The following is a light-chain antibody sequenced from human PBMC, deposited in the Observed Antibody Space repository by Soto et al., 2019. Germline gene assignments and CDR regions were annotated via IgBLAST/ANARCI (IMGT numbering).Light chain of an antibody. V-gene: IGLV1-40*01. J-gene: IGLJ7*01. CDR3: HSYDVGLWGPA. CDR2: DNS. Sequence: QSVLTQPPSLSGAPGQSVTISCTGSRSNIGAGYDVHWYQHLPGTAPKVLIFDNSNRPSGVPVRFSGSKSGTSASLAITGIQAEDEAVYYCHSYDVGLWGPAFGGGTQLTV. CDR1: RSNIGAGYD.